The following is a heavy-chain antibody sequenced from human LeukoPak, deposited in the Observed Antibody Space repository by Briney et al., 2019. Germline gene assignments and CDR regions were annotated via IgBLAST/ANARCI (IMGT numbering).Heavy chain of an antibody. J-gene: IGHJ6*03. CDR2: IIPIFGTA. Sequence: ASVKVSCKXSGGTFSSYAISWVRQAPGQGLEWMGGIIPIFGTANYAQKFQGRVTITTDESTSTAYMELSSLRSEDTAVYYCASAAISPYYMDVWGKGTTVTVSS. D-gene: IGHD3-3*01. CDR3: ASAAISPYYMDV. V-gene: IGHV1-69*05. CDR1: GGTFSSYA.